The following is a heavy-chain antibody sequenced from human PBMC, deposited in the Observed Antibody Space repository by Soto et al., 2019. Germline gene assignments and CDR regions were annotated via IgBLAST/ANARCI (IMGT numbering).Heavy chain of an antibody. CDR3: ARGTVATIVYYYYGMDV. V-gene: IGHV1-69*12. CDR2: IIPIFGTA. D-gene: IGHD5-12*01. CDR1: GGTFSSYA. J-gene: IGHJ6*02. Sequence: QVQLVQSGAEVKKPGSSVKVSCKASGGTFSSYAISWVRQAPGQGLEWMGGIIPIFGTANYAQKFQGRVTITGDESTSTAYMELSSLRSEDTAVYYWARGTVATIVYYYYGMDVWGQGTTVTVSS.